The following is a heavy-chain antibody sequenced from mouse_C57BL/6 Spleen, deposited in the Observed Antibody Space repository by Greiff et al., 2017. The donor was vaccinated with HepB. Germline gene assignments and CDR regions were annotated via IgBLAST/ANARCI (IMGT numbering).Heavy chain of an antibody. V-gene: IGHV1-72*01. CDR2: IDPNSGGT. CDR3: ARDYGSSYRTWFAY. Sequence: QVQLQQPGAELVKPGASVKLSCKASGYTFTSYWMHWVKQRPGRGLEWIGRIDPNSGGTKYNEKFKSKATLTVDKPSSTAYMQLSSLTSEDSAVYYGARDYGSSYRTWFAYWGQGTLVTVSA. D-gene: IGHD1-1*01. CDR1: GYTFTSYW. J-gene: IGHJ3*01.